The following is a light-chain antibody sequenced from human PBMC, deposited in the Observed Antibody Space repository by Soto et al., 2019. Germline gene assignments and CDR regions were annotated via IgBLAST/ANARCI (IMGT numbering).Light chain of an antibody. V-gene: IGKV1D-12*01. CDR2: AAS. Sequence: GDRITITCRANENVGNWLAWYQQKPGKAPKLLIYAASTLPSGVPSRFSGSRSGTVFSLTVSSLQPEDFATYYCQQANSFPLSFGGGTKVEIK. J-gene: IGKJ4*01. CDR3: QQANSFPLS. CDR1: ENVGNW.